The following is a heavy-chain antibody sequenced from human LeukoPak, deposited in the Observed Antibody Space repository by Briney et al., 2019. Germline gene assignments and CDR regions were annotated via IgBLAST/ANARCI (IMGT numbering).Heavy chain of an antibody. CDR3: ARDDYGDFVFDY. V-gene: IGHV3-30*02. CDR1: GFSFSIYG. Sequence: GGSLRLSCVASGFSFSIYGMHWVRQAPGKGLEWLSFVRFDGSDKFYGDSVKGRFTISRDNAKNSLYLQMNSLRAEDTAVYYCARDDYGDFVFDYWGQGTLVTVSS. J-gene: IGHJ4*02. CDR2: VRFDGSDK. D-gene: IGHD4-17*01.